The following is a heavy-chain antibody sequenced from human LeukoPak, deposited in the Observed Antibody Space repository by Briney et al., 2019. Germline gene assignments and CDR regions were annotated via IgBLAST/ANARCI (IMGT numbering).Heavy chain of an antibody. J-gene: IGHJ6*02. CDR3: AREGPIVVVPAAMGPYYYGMDV. Sequence: SQTLSLTCAISRDSVSSNSAAWNWIRQSPSRGLEWLGRTYYRSKWYNDYAVSVKSRITINPDTSKNQFSLQLNSVTPEDTAVYYCAREGPIVVVPAAMGPYYYGMDVWGQGTTVTVSS. D-gene: IGHD2-2*01. CDR2: TYYRSKWYN. CDR1: RDSVSSNSAA. V-gene: IGHV6-1*01.